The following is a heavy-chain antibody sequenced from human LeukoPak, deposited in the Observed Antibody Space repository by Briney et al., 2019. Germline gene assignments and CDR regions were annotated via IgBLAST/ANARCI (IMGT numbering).Heavy chain of an antibody. V-gene: IGHV3-23*01. D-gene: IGHD2-2*01. CDR3: TTDQVVVPAALDDAFDI. Sequence: GGSLRLSCAASGFTFSNYAMTWVRQAPGKGLEWVSVISGNGFTTFYADSVKGRFTISRDNSRDTLYLQMNSLKTEDTAVYYCTTDQVVVPAALDDAFDIWGQGTMVTVSS. J-gene: IGHJ3*02. CDR1: GFTFSNYA. CDR2: ISGNGFTT.